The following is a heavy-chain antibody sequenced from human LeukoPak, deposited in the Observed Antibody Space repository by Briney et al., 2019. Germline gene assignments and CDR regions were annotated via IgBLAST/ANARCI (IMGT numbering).Heavy chain of an antibody. V-gene: IGHV3-49*04. CDR3: TRDYYGSGSYYIYFDY. J-gene: IGHJ4*02. CDR2: IRSKAYGGTT. CDR1: GFTFGDYA. Sequence: GGSLRLSCTASGFTFGDYAMSWVRQAPGKGLEWVGFIRSKAYGGTTEYAASVKGRFTISRDDSKSIAYLQMNSLKTEDTAVYYCTRDYYGSGSYYIYFDYWGQGTLVTVSS. D-gene: IGHD3-10*01.